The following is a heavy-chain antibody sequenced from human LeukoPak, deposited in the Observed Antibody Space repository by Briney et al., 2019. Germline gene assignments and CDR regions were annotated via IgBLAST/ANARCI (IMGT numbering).Heavy chain of an antibody. Sequence: SETLSLTCTVSGGSISSYYWSWIRQPPGKGLEWIGYIYYSGSTNYNPSLKSRVTISVDTSKNQFSLKLSSVTAADTAVYYCARGPPHYDFWSGYYGMDVWGQGTTVTVSS. CDR2: IYYSGST. CDR1: GGSISSYY. D-gene: IGHD3-3*01. V-gene: IGHV4-59*01. CDR3: ARGPPHYDFWSGYYGMDV. J-gene: IGHJ6*02.